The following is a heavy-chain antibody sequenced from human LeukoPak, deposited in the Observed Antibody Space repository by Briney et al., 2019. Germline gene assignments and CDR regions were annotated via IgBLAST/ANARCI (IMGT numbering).Heavy chain of an antibody. D-gene: IGHD3-9*01. CDR1: GVSISSSSYY. J-gene: IGHJ5*02. CDR2: IYYSGST. V-gene: IGHV4-39*07. Sequence: SETLSLTCTVSGVSISSSSYYWGWIRQPPGKGLEWIGTIYYSGSTYYNPSLKSRVTIFVDTSKNQFSLKLSSVTAADTAVYYCARLTGYSSESWFDPWGQGTLVTVSS. CDR3: ARLTGYSSESWFDP.